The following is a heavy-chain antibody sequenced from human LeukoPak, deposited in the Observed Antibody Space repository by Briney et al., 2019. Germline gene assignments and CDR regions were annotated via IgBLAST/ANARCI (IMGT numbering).Heavy chain of an antibody. J-gene: IGHJ4*02. Sequence: PGGSLRLSCAASGFTFDDYAMHWVRQAPGKGLEWVSGISWNSGSIGYADSVKGRFTISRDNAKNSLYLQMNSLRAEDTALYYCAKDIWKGDYVWGSYRYFDYWGQGTLVTVSS. D-gene: IGHD3-16*02. CDR2: ISWNSGSI. CDR1: GFTFDDYA. CDR3: AKDIWKGDYVWGSYRYFDY. V-gene: IGHV3-9*01.